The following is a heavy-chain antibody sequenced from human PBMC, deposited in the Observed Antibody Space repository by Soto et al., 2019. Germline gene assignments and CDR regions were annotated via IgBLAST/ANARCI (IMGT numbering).Heavy chain of an antibody. CDR3: AREFSDTGFDP. CDR2: IYYTGRT. D-gene: IGHD1-26*01. CDR1: GGSIRNYY. J-gene: IGHJ5*02. V-gene: IGHV4-59*01. Sequence: PSETLSLTCTVSGGSIRNYYWNWIRQPPGKGLEWIGYIYYTGRTNYNPSLKSRVTISIDTSNYQFSLKLDSVTAADTAIYFCAREFSDTGFDPWGQGAPVT.